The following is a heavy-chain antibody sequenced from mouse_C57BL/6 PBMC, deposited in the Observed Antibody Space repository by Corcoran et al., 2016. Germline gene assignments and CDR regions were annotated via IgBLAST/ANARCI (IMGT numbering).Heavy chain of an antibody. D-gene: IGHD2-4*01. Sequence: QVQLKQSGAELVRPGASVKLSCKASGYTFTDYYINWVKQRPGQGLEWIARIYPGSGNTYYNEKFKGKATLTAEKSSSTAYMQLSSLTSEDSAVYFCAREIYYDLYYAMDYWGQGTSVTVSS. J-gene: IGHJ4*01. CDR3: AREIYYDLYYAMDY. CDR1: GYTFTDYY. V-gene: IGHV1-76*01. CDR2: IYPGSGNT.